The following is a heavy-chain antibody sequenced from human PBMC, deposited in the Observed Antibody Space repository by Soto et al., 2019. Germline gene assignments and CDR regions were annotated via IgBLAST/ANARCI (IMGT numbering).Heavy chain of an antibody. J-gene: IGHJ6*02. CDR2: ISAYNGNT. Sequence: GASVKVSCKASGYTFTSYGISWVRQAPGQGLEWMGWISAYNGNTNYAQKLQGRVTMTTDTSTSTAYMELRSLRSDDTAVYYCARDWEDIVLVPAANYYYYYGMDVWAQGTTVTVSS. CDR1: GYTFTSYG. V-gene: IGHV1-18*01. D-gene: IGHD2-2*01. CDR3: ARDWEDIVLVPAANYYYYYGMDV.